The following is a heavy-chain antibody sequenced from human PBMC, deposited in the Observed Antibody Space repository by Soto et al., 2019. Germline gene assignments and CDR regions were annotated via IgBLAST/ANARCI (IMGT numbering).Heavy chain of an antibody. J-gene: IGHJ4*02. CDR2: ISYDGSNK. D-gene: IGHD3-9*01. Sequence: GGSLRLSXAASGFTFSSYAMHWVRQAPGKGLEWVAVISYDGSNKYYADSVKGRFTISRDNSKNTLYLQMNSLRAEDTAVYYCARGGRYFDWLLGTHWGQGTPVTVSS. CDR1: GFTFSSYA. CDR3: ARGGRYFDWLLGTH. V-gene: IGHV3-30-3*01.